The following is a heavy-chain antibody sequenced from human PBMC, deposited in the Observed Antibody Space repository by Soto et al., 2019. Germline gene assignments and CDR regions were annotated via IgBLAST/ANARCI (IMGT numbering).Heavy chain of an antibody. CDR3: ASGGNYSGYERGGFDY. D-gene: IGHD5-12*01. J-gene: IGHJ4*02. CDR2: IYYSGST. CDR1: GGSISSYY. Sequence: SETLSLTCTVSGGSISSYYWSWIRQPPGKGMEWIGYIYYSGSTNYNPSLKSRVTISVDTSKNQFSLKMSSVTAADTAVYYCASGGNYSGYERGGFDYWGQGTLVTVSS. V-gene: IGHV4-59*01.